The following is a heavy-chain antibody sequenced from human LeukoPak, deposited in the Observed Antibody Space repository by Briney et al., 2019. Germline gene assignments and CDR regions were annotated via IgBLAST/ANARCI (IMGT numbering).Heavy chain of an antibody. CDR2: IDYSGST. CDR3: ARESYYYTSGSYHPDYYFDY. Sequence: PSETLSLTCIVYGGSIRSYYWNWIRQPPGKGLEWIAYIDYSGSTDYNPSLKSRVTMSVDTSKNQFSLRLSSVTAADTAVYYCARESYYYTSGSYHPDYYFDYWGQGTLVTVSS. D-gene: IGHD3-10*01. J-gene: IGHJ4*02. V-gene: IGHV4-59*01. CDR1: GGSIRSYY.